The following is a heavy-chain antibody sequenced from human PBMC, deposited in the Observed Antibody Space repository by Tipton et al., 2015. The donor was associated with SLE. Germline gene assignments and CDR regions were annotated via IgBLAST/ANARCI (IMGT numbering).Heavy chain of an antibody. Sequence: QLVQSGAEVKKPGESLKMSCKGFGYRFADYYIGWVRQMPGKGLEWMAIIYPGDSETKYSPSFQGQITISADKSIRTAYLQWSSLKASDTAMYYCARLGVAAAGYYYGMDVWGQGTTVTVSS. CDR2: IYPGDSET. V-gene: IGHV5-51*03. D-gene: IGHD6-13*01. CDR1: GYRFADYY. J-gene: IGHJ6*02. CDR3: ARLGVAAAGYYYGMDV.